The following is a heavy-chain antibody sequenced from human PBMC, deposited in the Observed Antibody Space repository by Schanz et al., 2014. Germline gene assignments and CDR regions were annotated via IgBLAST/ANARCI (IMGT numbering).Heavy chain of an antibody. CDR3: AKEDRNHNSDYVY. CDR1: GFTFDDYA. Sequence: EVNLVESGGGLVQPGTSLRLSCAASGFTFDDYAMHWVRQVPGKGLEWVSGISWESVNIDYGDSVKGRFTISRDNAKNSLYLEMSNLRPEDTALYYCAKEDRNHNSDYVYWGQGTLVTVSS. D-gene: IGHD3-22*01. CDR2: ISWESVNI. V-gene: IGHV3-9*01. J-gene: IGHJ4*02.